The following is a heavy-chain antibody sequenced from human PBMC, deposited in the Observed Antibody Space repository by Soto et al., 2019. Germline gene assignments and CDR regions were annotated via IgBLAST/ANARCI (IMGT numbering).Heavy chain of an antibody. CDR1: GYTFTSYG. D-gene: IGHD1-26*01. CDR3: ARATSIVGATQGYFDY. V-gene: IGHV1-18*04. CDR2: ISAYNGNT. J-gene: IGHJ4*02. Sequence: QVQLVQSGAEVKKPGASVKVSCKASGYTFTSYGISWVRQAPGQGLEWMGWISAYNGNTNYAQKLQGRVTMTTDTSKSTDYMELRSLRSDDTAVYYCARATSIVGATQGYFDYWGQGTLVTVSS.